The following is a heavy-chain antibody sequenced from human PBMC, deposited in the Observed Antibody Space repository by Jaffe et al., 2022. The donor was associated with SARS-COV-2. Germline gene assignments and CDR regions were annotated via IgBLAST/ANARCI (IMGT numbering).Heavy chain of an antibody. CDR1: GYTFITSC. J-gene: IGHJ4*02. V-gene: IGHV1-46*01. CDR3: ARHQCHCGGGDCSTGLDY. CDR2: INTGGGST. Sequence: QVQLVQSGAEVKKPGASVKISCKASGYTFITSCMHWVRQAPGQGLEWMGIINTGGGSTNYAQNFQGRVTMTRDTSANIVFMELSSLRSDDTAVYYCARHQCHCGGGDCSTGLDYWGQGTLVTVSS. D-gene: IGHD2-21*02.